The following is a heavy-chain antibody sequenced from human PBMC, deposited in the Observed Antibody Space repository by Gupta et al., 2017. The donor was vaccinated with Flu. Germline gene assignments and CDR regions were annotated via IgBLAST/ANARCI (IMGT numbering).Heavy chain of an antibody. V-gene: IGHV3-23*01. Sequence: EVQLLESGGGLVQPGGSLRISCAASGFTFSSYAMSWVRQAPGKGLEWVSAISGSGGSTYYADSVKGRFTISRDNSKNTLYLQMNSLRAEDTAVYYCAKERGQEWLLYQYNWFDPWGQGTLVTVSS. D-gene: IGHD3-3*01. CDR3: AKERGQEWLLYQYNWFDP. CDR1: GFTFSSYA. J-gene: IGHJ5*02. CDR2: ISGSGGST.